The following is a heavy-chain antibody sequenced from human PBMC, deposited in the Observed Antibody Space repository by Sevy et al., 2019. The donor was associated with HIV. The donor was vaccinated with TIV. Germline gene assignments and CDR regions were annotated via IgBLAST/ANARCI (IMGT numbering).Heavy chain of an antibody. CDR2: IYSSGST. J-gene: IGHJ3*02. Sequence: SETLSLTCTVSGDSINYDSFYWSWIRQPAGKGLEWIGRIYSSGSTSYGPSLRSRVTMSVDTSRNQFSLMLTSVTAADTAVYYCARLHRVDSWAPAFEIWGQGTMVTVSS. D-gene: IGHD2-15*01. CDR3: ARLHRVDSWAPAFEI. CDR1: GDSINYDSFY. V-gene: IGHV4-61*02.